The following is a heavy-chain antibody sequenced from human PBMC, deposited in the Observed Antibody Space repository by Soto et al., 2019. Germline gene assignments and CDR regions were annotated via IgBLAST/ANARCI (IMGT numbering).Heavy chain of an antibody. D-gene: IGHD1-26*01. J-gene: IGHJ6*02. Sequence: SVKVSCKASGGAFSSYGISWVRKETGQGLEWMGWISTYNGNTNYAQKLQGRVTMTTDTSTSTAYMELRSLRSDDTAVYYCARLAGEYYYYGMDVCGQGTTVTGSS. CDR1: GGAFSSYG. CDR3: ARLAGEYYYYGMDV. CDR2: ISTYNGNT. V-gene: IGHV1-18*01.